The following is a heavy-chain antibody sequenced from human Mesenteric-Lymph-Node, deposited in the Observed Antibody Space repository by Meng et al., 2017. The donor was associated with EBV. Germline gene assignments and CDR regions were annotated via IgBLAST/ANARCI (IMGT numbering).Heavy chain of an antibody. J-gene: IGHJ5*02. CDR1: GFSLSTIGLV. V-gene: IGHV2-5*02. CDR2: IYWDDDT. Sequence: ITVKGYVPILVKPTETPPLPSQFSGFSLSTIGLVVGWIRQTPGKALEWLALIYWDDDTRYSPSLKSRLTITKNTAKNQVVLTMTNMDPADTATYYCAHSASRYDILTGFYDWFDPWGQGTLVTVSS. D-gene: IGHD3-9*01. CDR3: AHSASRYDILTGFYDWFDP.